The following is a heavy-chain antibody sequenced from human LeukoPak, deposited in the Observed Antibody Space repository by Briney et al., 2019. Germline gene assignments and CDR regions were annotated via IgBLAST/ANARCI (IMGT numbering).Heavy chain of an antibody. CDR2: ISGSGGST. CDR1: GFTFSSYA. V-gene: IGHV3-23*01. J-gene: IGHJ4*02. Sequence: HAGGSLRLSCAASGFTFSSYAMSWVRQAPGKGLEWVSAISGSGGSTYYADSVKGRFTISRDNSKNTLYLQMNSLRAEDTAVYYCAKGGYCSSTSCYVSRFDYWGQGTLVTVSS. CDR3: AKGGYCSSTSCYVSRFDY. D-gene: IGHD2-2*01.